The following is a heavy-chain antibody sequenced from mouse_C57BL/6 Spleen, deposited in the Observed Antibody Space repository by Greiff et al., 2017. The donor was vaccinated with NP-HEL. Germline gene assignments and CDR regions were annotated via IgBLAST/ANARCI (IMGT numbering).Heavy chain of an antibody. Sequence: VQLQQSGPELVKPGASVKISCKASGYSFTGYYMSWVKQSPEKSLEWIGEINPSTGGTTYNQKFKAKATLTVDKSSSTAYMQLSSLTSEDSAVYYCAANWDSYFDYWGQGTTLTVSS. J-gene: IGHJ2*01. D-gene: IGHD4-1*01. CDR2: INPSTGGT. V-gene: IGHV1-42*01. CDR3: AANWDSYFDY. CDR1: GYSFTGYY.